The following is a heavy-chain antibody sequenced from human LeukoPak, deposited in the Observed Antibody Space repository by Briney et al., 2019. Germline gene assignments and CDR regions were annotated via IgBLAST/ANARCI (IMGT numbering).Heavy chain of an antibody. J-gene: IGHJ4*02. CDR3: ARGRRYYDSSGYYPW. Sequence: SETLSLTRAVCGGSFSGYYWSWIRQPPGKGLEWIGEINHSGSTNYNPSLKSRVTISVDTSKNQFSLKLSSVTAADTAVYYCARGRRYYDSSGYYPWWGQGTLVTVSS. CDR2: INHSGST. D-gene: IGHD3-22*01. CDR1: GGSFSGYY. V-gene: IGHV4-34*01.